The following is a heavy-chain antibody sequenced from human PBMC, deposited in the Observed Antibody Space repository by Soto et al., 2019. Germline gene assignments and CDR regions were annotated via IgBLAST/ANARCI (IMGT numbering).Heavy chain of an antibody. D-gene: IGHD6-19*01. CDR3: ARDLLLDSSGWYDY. J-gene: IGHJ4*02. CDR1: GFTFSSYS. CDR2: ISSSSSTI. V-gene: IGHV3-48*02. Sequence: GGSLRLSCAASGFTFSSYSMNWVRQAPGKGLEWVSYISSSSSTIYYADSVKGRFTISRDNAKNSLYLQMNSLRDEDTAVYYCARDLLLDSSGWYDYWGQGTLVTVSS.